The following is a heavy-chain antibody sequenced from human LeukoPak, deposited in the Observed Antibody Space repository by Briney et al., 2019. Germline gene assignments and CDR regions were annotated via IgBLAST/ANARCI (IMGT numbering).Heavy chain of an antibody. CDR1: GGTFSSYA. V-gene: IGHV1-69*05. Sequence: SVKVSYKASGGTFSSYAISWVRQAPGQGLEWMGGIIPIFGTANYAQKFQGRVTITTDESTSTAYMELSSLRSEDTAVYYCASRGPYSSSWAYYFDYWGQGTLVTVSS. D-gene: IGHD6-13*01. CDR3: ASRGPYSSSWAYYFDY. J-gene: IGHJ4*02. CDR2: IIPIFGTA.